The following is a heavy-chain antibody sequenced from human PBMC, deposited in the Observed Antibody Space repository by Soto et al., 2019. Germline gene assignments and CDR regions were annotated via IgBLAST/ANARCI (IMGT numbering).Heavy chain of an antibody. CDR2: ISYDGSNK. Sequence: QVQLVESGGGVVQPGRSLRLSCAASGFTFSRYGMHWVRQAPGKGLEWVAVISYDGSNKYYADSVKGRFTISRDNSKNTLYLQMNSLRAEDTAVYYCAKGRGQDIVVVPAAIPSAFDIWGQGTMVTVSS. CDR3: AKGRGQDIVVVPAAIPSAFDI. D-gene: IGHD2-2*01. V-gene: IGHV3-30*18. J-gene: IGHJ3*02. CDR1: GFTFSRYG.